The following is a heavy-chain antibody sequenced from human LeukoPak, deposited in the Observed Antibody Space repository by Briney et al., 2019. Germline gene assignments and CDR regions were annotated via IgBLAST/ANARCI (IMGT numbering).Heavy chain of an antibody. CDR3: AKDSEELAPPYYFDY. J-gene: IGHJ4*02. CDR1: GFTFSNAW. CDR2: IKSKTDGGTT. V-gene: IGHV3-15*01. Sequence: GGSLRLSCAASGFTFSNAWMSWVRQAPGKGLEWVGRIKSKTDGGTTDYAAPVKGRFTISRDNSKNTLYLQMNSLRAEDTAVYYCAKDSEELAPPYYFDYWGQGTLVTVSS. D-gene: IGHD3-10*01.